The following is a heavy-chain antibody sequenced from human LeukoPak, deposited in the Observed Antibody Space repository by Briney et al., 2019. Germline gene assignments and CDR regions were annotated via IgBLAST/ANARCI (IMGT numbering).Heavy chain of an antibody. V-gene: IGHV4-4*07. CDR3: ARSLRSITIFGVVTSFDY. CDR2: IYTSGST. J-gene: IGHJ4*02. Sequence: PSETLSLTCTVSGGPISSYYWSWIRQPAGKGLEWIGRIYTSGSTNYNPSLKSRVTMSVDTSKNQFSLKLSSVTAADTAVYYCARSLRSITIFGVVTSFDYWGQGTLVTVSS. CDR1: GGPISSYY. D-gene: IGHD3-3*01.